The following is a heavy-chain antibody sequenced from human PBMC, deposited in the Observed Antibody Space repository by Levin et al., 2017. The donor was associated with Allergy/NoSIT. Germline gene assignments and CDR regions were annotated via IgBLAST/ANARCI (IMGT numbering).Heavy chain of an antibody. CDR2: IRSKANSYAT. V-gene: IGHV3-73*01. J-gene: IGHJ4*02. Sequence: PGGSLRLSCAASGFTFSGSAMHWVRQASGKGLEWVGRIRSKANSYATAYAASVKGRFTISRDDSKNTAYLQMNSLKTEDTAVYYCTSLALEYSSSSFHYWGQGTLVTVSS. CDR3: TSLALEYSSSSFHY. D-gene: IGHD6-6*01. CDR1: GFTFSGSA.